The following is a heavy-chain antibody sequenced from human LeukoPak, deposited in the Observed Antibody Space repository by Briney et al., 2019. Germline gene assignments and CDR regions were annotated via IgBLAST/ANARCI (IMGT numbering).Heavy chain of an antibody. CDR3: ARRDSSNWDFDY. V-gene: IGHV5-51*01. CDR1: GYRFTSYW. CDR2: IYAGDSDT. J-gene: IGHJ4*02. Sequence: GESLKISCKGSGYRFTSYWIGWVRQMPGKGLEWMGIIYAGDSDTTYSPTFQGQVTISVDKSISTAYLQWSSPKASDTATYYCARRDSSNWDFDYWGQGTLVTVSS. D-gene: IGHD3-22*01.